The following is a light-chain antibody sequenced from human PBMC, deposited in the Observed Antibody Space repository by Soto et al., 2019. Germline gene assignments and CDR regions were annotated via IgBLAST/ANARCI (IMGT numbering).Light chain of an antibody. V-gene: IGLV2-14*01. J-gene: IGLJ1*01. CDR2: EVS. Sequence: QSVLTQPASVSGSPGQSITISCTGSSTDVGAYNYVSWYQQYPGQAPNLLIYEVSRRPSGFSHRFSGSKSVNTASLTISGLQAEDEANYYCNSYTAMNTYVFGAGTKVTVL. CDR1: STDVGAYNY. CDR3: NSYTAMNTYV.